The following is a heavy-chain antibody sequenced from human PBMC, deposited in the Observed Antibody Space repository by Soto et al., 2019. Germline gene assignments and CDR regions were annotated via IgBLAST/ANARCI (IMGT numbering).Heavy chain of an antibody. D-gene: IGHD6-13*01. CDR3: ARGHSGYSSSWYKGINWFDP. CDR2: INHGGST. Sequence: QVQLQQWGAGLLKPSETLSLTCAVYGGSFSGYSWSWIRQPPGQGLEWIGEINHGGSTNYNPSLKSRVTISVDTSKNQFSLKLSSVTAADTAVYYCARGHSGYSSSWYKGINWFDPWGQGTLVTVSS. CDR1: GGSFSGYS. J-gene: IGHJ5*02. V-gene: IGHV4-34*01.